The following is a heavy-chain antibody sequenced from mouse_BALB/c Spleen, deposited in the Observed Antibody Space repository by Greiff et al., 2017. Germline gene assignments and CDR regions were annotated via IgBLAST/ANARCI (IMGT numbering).Heavy chain of an antibody. J-gene: IGHJ3*01. CDR2: ISYSGST. CDR3: ARVDGYDGAFAY. CDR1: GYSITSDYA. V-gene: IGHV3-2*02. Sequence: DVKLQESGPGLVKPSQSLSLTCTVTGYSITSDYAWNWIRQFPGNKLEWMGYISYSGSTSYNPSLKSRISITRDTSKNQFFLQLNSVTTEDTATYYCARVDGYDGAFAYWGQGTLVTVSA. D-gene: IGHD2-2*01.